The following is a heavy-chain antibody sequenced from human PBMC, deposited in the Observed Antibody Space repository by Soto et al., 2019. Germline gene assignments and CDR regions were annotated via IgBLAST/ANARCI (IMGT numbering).Heavy chain of an antibody. Sequence: LRLSCAASGFTFSSYAMSWVRQAPGKGLEWVSAISGSGGSTYYADSVKGRFTISRDNSKNTLYLQMNSLRAEDTAVYYCAKGRNYDCVWGSYLAHWGQGTLVTVSS. D-gene: IGHD3-16*01. J-gene: IGHJ4*02. CDR1: GFTFSSYA. CDR3: AKGRNYDCVWGSYLAH. V-gene: IGHV3-23*01. CDR2: ISGSGGST.